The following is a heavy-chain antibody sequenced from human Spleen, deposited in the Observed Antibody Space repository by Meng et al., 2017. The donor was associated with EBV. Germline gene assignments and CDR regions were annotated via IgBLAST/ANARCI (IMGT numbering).Heavy chain of an antibody. CDR3: AKDRSEH. Sequence: VQLLGFGGDLVQPGGSLRLSCSASGFTFSDYAIIWVRQAPGKGLEWVSTFSGHGGSTYYADSVKGRFTISSDISKTTVYLQMSNLRAEDTAVYYCAKDRSEHWGQGTLVTVSS. J-gene: IGHJ4*02. V-gene: IGHV3-23*01. CDR2: FSGHGGST. CDR1: GFTFSDYA. D-gene: IGHD3-3*01.